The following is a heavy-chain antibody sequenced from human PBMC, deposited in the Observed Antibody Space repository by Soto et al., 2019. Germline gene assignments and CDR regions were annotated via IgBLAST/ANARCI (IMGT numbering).Heavy chain of an antibody. D-gene: IGHD2-2*01. V-gene: IGHV3-13*01. CDR1: GFTFSSYD. CDR3: ARGRHHQGMDV. Sequence: GGSLRLSCAASGFTFSSYDMHWVRQATGKGLEWVSAIGTAGDTYYPGSVKGRFTISRENAKNSLYLQMNSLRAGDAAVYYCARGRHHQGMDVWGQGTTVTVSS. CDR2: IGTAGDT. J-gene: IGHJ6*02.